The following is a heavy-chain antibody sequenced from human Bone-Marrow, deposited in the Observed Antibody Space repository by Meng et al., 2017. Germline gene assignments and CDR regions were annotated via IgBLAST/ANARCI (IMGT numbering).Heavy chain of an antibody. Sequence: GGSLRLSCAVSGFMFSDYYMDWVRQAPGKGLEWVARSRNKANTYTTEYAASVKGRFTISRDGSKNSLYLQMNSLRAEDTAVYYCARGRITMIVVVITGGGFDYWGQGTLVTVSS. J-gene: IGHJ4*02. D-gene: IGHD3-22*01. CDR3: ARGRITMIVVVITGGGFDY. V-gene: IGHV3-72*01. CDR2: SRNKANTYTT. CDR1: GFMFSDYY.